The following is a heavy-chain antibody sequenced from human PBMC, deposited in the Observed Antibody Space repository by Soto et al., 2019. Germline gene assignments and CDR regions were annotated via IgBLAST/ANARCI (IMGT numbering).Heavy chain of an antibody. J-gene: IGHJ6*02. CDR3: ARDRQVTNYYYYGEDG. CDR1: GFTFSSHA. CDR2: ISYDGGNK. V-gene: IGHV3-30-3*01. D-gene: IGHD2-21*02. Sequence: QVQLVESGGGVVQPGRSLRLSCSASGFTFSSHAMHWVRQAPGKGLEWVAVISYDGGNKYYADSVKGRFTISRDDSKDTPDRQMNSLRPEDTAGYYWARDRQVTNYYYYGEDGWGQGTTVTVSS.